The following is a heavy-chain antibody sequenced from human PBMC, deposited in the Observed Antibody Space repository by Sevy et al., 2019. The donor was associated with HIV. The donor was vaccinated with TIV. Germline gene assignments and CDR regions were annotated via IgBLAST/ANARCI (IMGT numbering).Heavy chain of an antibody. CDR2: LFPGNSDI. CDR1: GYRFASYW. CDR3: ARGPLVNPVDYFDY. J-gene: IGHJ4*02. D-gene: IGHD3-9*01. Sequence: GESLKISCQTSGYRFASYWIAWVRQKPGIGLEWVATLFPGNSDIRLSPSFRGRVTASADKSISTTYLQWSSLEASDTGIYFCARGPLVNPVDYFDYWGQGTRVTVSS. V-gene: IGHV5-51*01.